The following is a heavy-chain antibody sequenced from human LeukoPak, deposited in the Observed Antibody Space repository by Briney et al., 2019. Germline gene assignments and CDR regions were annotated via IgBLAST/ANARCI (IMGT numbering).Heavy chain of an antibody. CDR3: AKTTAGYSSGRYPGWPIDY. D-gene: IGHD6-19*01. Sequence: GGSLRLSCATSGFTFRSYAIYWVRQAPGKGLEWVSGISGSGGDTYFADSVKGRFTISRDNSKNTVFLQMDSLRAEDTAVYYCAKTTAGYSSGRYPGWPIDYWGQGTLVTVSS. J-gene: IGHJ4*02. CDR1: GFTFRSYA. CDR2: ISGSGGDT. V-gene: IGHV3-23*01.